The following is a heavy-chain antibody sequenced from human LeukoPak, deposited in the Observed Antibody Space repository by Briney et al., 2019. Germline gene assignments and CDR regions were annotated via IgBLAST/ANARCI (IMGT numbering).Heavy chain of an antibody. V-gene: IGHV3-11*04. CDR3: ARDQIVVVYGMDV. J-gene: IGHJ6*02. Sequence: PGGSLRLSCAASGFTFSDYYMSWVRQAPGKGLEWVSYISSSGNTIHYPDSVKGRFTISRDNAKNSLYLQMNSLRAEDTAVYYCARDQIVVVYGMDVWGQGTTVTVSS. CDR2: ISSSGNTI. CDR1: GFTFSDYY. D-gene: IGHD2-21*01.